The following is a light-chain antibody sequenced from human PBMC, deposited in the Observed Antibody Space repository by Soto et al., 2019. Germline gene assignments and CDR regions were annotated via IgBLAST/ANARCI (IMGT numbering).Light chain of an antibody. CDR3: QQYNNWPRT. J-gene: IGKJ1*01. CDR1: QSVSSN. CDR2: GAS. V-gene: IGKV3-15*01. Sequence: EIGMTQSPATLSVAPGERATLSCRASQSVSSNLAWYQQKPGQAPRLLIYGASTRATGIPARFSGSGSGTEFTRTISSLQSEDFAVYYCQQYNNWPRTFGQGTKVEIK.